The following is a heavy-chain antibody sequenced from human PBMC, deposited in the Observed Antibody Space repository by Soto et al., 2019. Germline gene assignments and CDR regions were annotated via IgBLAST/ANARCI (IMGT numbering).Heavy chain of an antibody. V-gene: IGHV1-69*12. Sequence: QVQLVQSGAEVKKPGSSVKVSCKASGGTFSSYAISWVRQAPGQGLEWMGGIIPIFGTANYAQKFQGRVTSTAEESTSTAYLEMSSLRSEDTAVYYCARDRDWGDNWFDPWGQGTLVTVSS. CDR2: IIPIFGTA. CDR3: ARDRDWGDNWFDP. J-gene: IGHJ5*02. CDR1: GGTFSSYA. D-gene: IGHD7-27*01.